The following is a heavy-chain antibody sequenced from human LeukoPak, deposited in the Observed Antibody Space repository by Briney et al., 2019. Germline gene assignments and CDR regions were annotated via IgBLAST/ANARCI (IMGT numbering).Heavy chain of an antibody. CDR2: IIPIFGTA. D-gene: IGHD2-2*01. CDR1: GGTFSSYA. V-gene: IGHV1-69*13. CDR3: AREFSRHADYYYGMDV. Sequence: SVKVSCKASGGTFSSYAISWVRQAPGQGLEWMGGIIPIFGTANYAQKFQGRVTITADESTSTAYMELSSLRSEDTAVYYCAREFSRHADYYYGMDVWGQGTTVTVSS. J-gene: IGHJ6*02.